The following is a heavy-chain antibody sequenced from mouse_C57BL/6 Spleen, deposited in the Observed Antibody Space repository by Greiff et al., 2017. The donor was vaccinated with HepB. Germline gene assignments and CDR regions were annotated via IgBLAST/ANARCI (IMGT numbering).Heavy chain of an antibody. Sequence: QVQLQQPGAELVKPGASLKLSCKASGYTFTSYWMHWVKQRPGRGLEWIGRIDPNSGGTKYNEKFKSKATLTVDKPSSTAYMQLSSLTSEDSAVYYCAREDYYGSSPWFAYWGQGTLVTVSA. V-gene: IGHV1-72*01. D-gene: IGHD1-1*01. CDR2: IDPNSGGT. J-gene: IGHJ3*01. CDR3: AREDYYGSSPWFAY. CDR1: GYTFTSYW.